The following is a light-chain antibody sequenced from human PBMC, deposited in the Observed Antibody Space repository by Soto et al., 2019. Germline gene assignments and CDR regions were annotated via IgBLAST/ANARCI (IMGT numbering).Light chain of an antibody. CDR3: SSYAGSNNFVV. J-gene: IGLJ2*01. CDR1: SSYVGGYNY. V-gene: IGLV2-8*01. Sequence: QSALTQPPSASGSPGQSVTISCTGTSSYVGGYNYVSWYQQHPGKAPKLMIYEVSKRPSGVPDRFSGSKSGNTASLTDSGLQSEDEADYYCSSYAGSNNFVVFGGGTKVTVL. CDR2: EVS.